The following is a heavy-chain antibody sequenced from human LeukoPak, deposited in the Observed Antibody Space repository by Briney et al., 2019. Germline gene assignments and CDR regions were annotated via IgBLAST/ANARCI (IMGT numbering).Heavy chain of an antibody. V-gene: IGHV3-48*03. CDR3: AKDATAFYYGSGGGNFDY. D-gene: IGHD3-10*01. CDR2: ISSSGSTI. J-gene: IGHJ4*02. Sequence: GGSLRLSCAASGFTFSSYEMNWVRQAPGKGLEWVSYISSSGSTIYYADSVKGRFTISRDNSKKTLYLQMSSLRGEDTAVYYCAKDATAFYYGSGGGNFDYWGQGTLVTVSS. CDR1: GFTFSSYE.